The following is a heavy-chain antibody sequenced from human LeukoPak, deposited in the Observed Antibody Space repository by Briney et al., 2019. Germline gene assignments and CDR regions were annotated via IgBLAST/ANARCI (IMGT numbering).Heavy chain of an antibody. V-gene: IGHV4-34*01. J-gene: IGHJ5*02. CDR3: ARHGYGSQGNWFDP. CDR2: INHGGNT. D-gene: IGHD4-17*01. CDR1: GASFNNYY. Sequence: PSETLSLTCGVFGASFNNYYWSWIRQSPGKGLEWIGEINHGGNTNYNPSLKSRVSISVDTSNNQFSLKLTSVTAADTAVYFCARHGYGSQGNWFDPWGQGPLVTVSS.